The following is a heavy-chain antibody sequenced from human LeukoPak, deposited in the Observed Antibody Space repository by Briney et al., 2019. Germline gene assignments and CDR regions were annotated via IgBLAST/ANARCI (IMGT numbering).Heavy chain of an antibody. Sequence: KPGESLKISCKGSGYSFTNYWIGWVRQMPGKGLEWMGIIYPRDSDTTYSPSFQGQVTISADKSINTAYLQWSSLKASDTAMYYCARRIAAAATGILNWGQGTLVTVSS. D-gene: IGHD6-13*01. CDR3: ARRIAAAATGILN. CDR1: GYSFTNYW. CDR2: IYPRDSDT. J-gene: IGHJ4*02. V-gene: IGHV5-51*01.